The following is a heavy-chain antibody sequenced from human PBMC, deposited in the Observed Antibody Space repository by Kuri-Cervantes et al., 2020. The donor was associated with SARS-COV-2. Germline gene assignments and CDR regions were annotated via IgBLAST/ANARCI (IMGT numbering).Heavy chain of an antibody. V-gene: IGHV4-34*01. J-gene: IGHJ5*02. CDR1: GGSFSGYY. D-gene: IGHD3-22*01. CDR3: ARGPRAILYYYDSSGYSP. CDR2: INHSGST. Sequence: SQTLSLTCAVYGGSFSGYYWSWIRQPPGKGLEWIGEINHSGSTNYNPSLKSRVTISVDTSKNQFSLKLSSVTAADTAVYYCARGPRAILYYYDSSGYSPWGQGTLVTVSS.